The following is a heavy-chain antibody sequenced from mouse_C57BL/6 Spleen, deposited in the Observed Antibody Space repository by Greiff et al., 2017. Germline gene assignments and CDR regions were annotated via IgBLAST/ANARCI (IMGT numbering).Heavy chain of an antibody. CDR1: GFSLSTSGMG. CDR3: ARRARGYDYDYAMDY. Sequence: QVTLKECGPGILQSSQTLSLTCSFSGFSLSTSGMGVSWIRQPSGKGLEWLAHIYWDDDKRYNPSLKSRLTISKDTSRNQVFLKITSVDTADTATYYCARRARGYDYDYAMDYWGQGTSVTVSS. CDR2: IYWDDDK. J-gene: IGHJ4*01. V-gene: IGHV8-12*01. D-gene: IGHD2-14*01.